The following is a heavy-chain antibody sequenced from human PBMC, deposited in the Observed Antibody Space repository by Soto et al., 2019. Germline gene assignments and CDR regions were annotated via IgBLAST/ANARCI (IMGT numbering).Heavy chain of an antibody. J-gene: IGHJ4*02. D-gene: IGHD6-13*01. CDR3: AKAQTGGEQQLLPVDY. CDR2: ISYDGSNK. Sequence: PGGSLRLSCAASGFTFSSYGMHWVRQAPGKGLEWVAVISYDGSNKYYADSVKGRFTISRDNSKNTLYLQMNSLRAEDTAVYYCAKAQTGGEQQLLPVDYWGQGTLVTVSS. V-gene: IGHV3-30*18. CDR1: GFTFSSYG.